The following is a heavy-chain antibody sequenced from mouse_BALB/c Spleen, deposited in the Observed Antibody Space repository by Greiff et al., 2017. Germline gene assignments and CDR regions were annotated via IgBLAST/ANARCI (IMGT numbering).Heavy chain of an antibody. J-gene: IGHJ3*01. Sequence: DVKLVESGGGLVQPGGSRKLSCAASGFTFSSFGMHWVRQAPEKGLEWVAYISSGSSTIYYADTVKGRFTISRDNPKNTLFLQMTSLRSEDTAMYYCARWDLSFAYWGQGTLVTVSA. CDR3: ARWDLSFAY. V-gene: IGHV5-17*02. CDR1: GFTFSSFG. CDR2: ISSGSSTI. D-gene: IGHD1-1*01.